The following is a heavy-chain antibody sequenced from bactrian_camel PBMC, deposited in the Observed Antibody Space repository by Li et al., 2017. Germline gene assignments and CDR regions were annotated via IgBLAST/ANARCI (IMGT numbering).Heavy chain of an antibody. D-gene: IGHD7*01. CDR3: AAEECGGHLGKFVLVAAAVLDGNLKASDFHI. V-gene: IGHV3S40*01. CDR1: GYTYSSYC. Sequence: EVQLVESGGGSVQAGGSLRLSCKASGYTYSSYCVGWFRQAPGKEREGIAALYTAGGNPYVADSVKGRFTISENHVEDTVYLQMNGLQPEDTAVYSCAAEECGGHLGKFVLVAAAVLDGNLKASDFHIWGQGTQVTVS. J-gene: IGHJ6*01. CDR2: LYTAGGNP.